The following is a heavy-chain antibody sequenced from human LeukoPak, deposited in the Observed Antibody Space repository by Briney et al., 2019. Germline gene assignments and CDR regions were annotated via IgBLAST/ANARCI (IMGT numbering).Heavy chain of an antibody. CDR1: GFTFSSYS. CDR2: ISSSSSYI. V-gene: IGHV3-21*01. CDR3: ARDIGHGDYGSDWFDP. J-gene: IGHJ5*02. Sequence: GGSLRLSCAASGFTFSSYSMNWVRQAPGKGLEWVSSISSSSSYIYYADAVKGRFTISRDNAKNSLYLQMNSLRAEDTAVYYCARDIGHGDYGSDWFDPWGQGTLVTVSS. D-gene: IGHD4-17*01.